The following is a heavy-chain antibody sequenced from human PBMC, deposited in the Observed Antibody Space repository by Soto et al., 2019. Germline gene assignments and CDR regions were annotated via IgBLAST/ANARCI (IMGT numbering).Heavy chain of an antibody. V-gene: IGHV4-30-4*01. J-gene: IGHJ5*02. CDR3: IRTAREGAVAPHWFDR. CDR2: VYYTGST. CDR1: GASIRSTDYY. Sequence: SETLSLTCTVSGASIRSTDYYWSWVRQAPGKGLEWIGYVYYTGSTYYNPSLMSRLTISVDTSKNQFSLKLTSVTAAETAVYYCIRTAREGAVAPHWFDRWGQGTQVTVSS. D-gene: IGHD2-21*02.